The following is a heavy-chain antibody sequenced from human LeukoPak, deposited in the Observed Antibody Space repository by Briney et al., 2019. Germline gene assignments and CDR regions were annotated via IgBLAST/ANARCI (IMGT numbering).Heavy chain of an antibody. D-gene: IGHD6-19*01. CDR1: GGSISSYY. CDR3: ARGRSGSSSGWPKRYYFDY. V-gene: IGHV4-59*12. J-gene: IGHJ4*02. CDR2: IYYSGTT. Sequence: TSETLSLTCTVSGGSISSYYWNWIRQPPGKGLEWIGYIYYSGTTNYNPSLKSRVSMSVDASKNQFSLNLSSVTAADTAVYYCARGRSGSSSGWPKRYYFDYWGQGTLVTVSS.